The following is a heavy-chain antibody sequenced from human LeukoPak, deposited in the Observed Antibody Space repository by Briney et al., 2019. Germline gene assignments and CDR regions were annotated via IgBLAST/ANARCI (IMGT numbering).Heavy chain of an antibody. Sequence: GGSLRLSCAASGFTFSSYAMSWVRQAPGKGLEWVSAISGSGGSTYYADSVKGRFTISRDNSKNTLYLQMNSLRAEDTAVYYCAKPINRIMAAAGTNFDYWGQGTLVTVSS. D-gene: IGHD6-13*01. V-gene: IGHV3-23*01. CDR3: AKPINRIMAAAGTNFDY. CDR2: ISGSGGST. J-gene: IGHJ4*02. CDR1: GFTFSSYA.